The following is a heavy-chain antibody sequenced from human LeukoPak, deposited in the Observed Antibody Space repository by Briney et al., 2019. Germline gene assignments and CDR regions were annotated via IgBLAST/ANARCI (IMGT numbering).Heavy chain of an antibody. V-gene: IGHV1-2*02. D-gene: IGHD6-19*01. Sequence: ASVKVSCKASGYTFTGYYMHWVRQAPGQGLEWMGWINPNSGGTNYAQKFQGRVTMTRDTSISTAYMELSRLRSDGTAVYYCARDRSSGWYADYWGQGTLVTVSS. J-gene: IGHJ4*02. CDR1: GYTFTGYY. CDR3: ARDRSSGWYADY. CDR2: INPNSGGT.